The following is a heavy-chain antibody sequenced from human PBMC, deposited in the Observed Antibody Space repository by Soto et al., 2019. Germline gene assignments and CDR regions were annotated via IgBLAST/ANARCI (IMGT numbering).Heavy chain of an antibody. J-gene: IGHJ4*02. V-gene: IGHV1-69*02. D-gene: IGHD3-10*01. CDR3: ARGRITMVRGVPHFDY. Sequence: ASVKVSCKASGGTFSSYTISWVRQAPGQGLEWMGRIIPILGIANYAQKFQGRVTITADKSTSTAYMELSSLRSEDTAVYYCARGRITMVRGVPHFDYWGQGTLVTVSS. CDR2: IIPILGIA. CDR1: GGTFSSYT.